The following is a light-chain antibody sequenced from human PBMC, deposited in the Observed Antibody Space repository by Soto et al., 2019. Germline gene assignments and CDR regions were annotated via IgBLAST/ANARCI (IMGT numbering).Light chain of an antibody. CDR3: CSYAGSSTYV. Sequence: SALTQPASVSGSPGQSITISCTGTSSDFGSYNLVSWYQQHPGKAPKLMIYEDSKRPSGVSNRFSGSKSGNTASLTISGLQAEDDADYYCCSYAGSSTYVFGTGTKLTVL. V-gene: IGLV2-23*01. J-gene: IGLJ1*01. CDR2: EDS. CDR1: SSDFGSYNL.